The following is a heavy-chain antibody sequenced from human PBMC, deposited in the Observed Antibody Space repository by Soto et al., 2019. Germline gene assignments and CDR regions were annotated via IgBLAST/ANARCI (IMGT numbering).Heavy chain of an antibody. CDR1: GFTFSTYG. J-gene: IGHJ6*03. D-gene: IGHD3-10*01. Sequence: DVQLLESGGGLVQWGGSLRLSCVTSGFTFSTYGMTWVRQAPGKGLEWVAYGGSGGSRYYAETVKGRFTISRYNSKNTLRLEMNSVRAEDTASYYCVKFRGRAYPYYYIDVWGKGTTVTVTS. V-gene: IGHV3-23*01. CDR2: YGGSGGSR. CDR3: VKFRGRAYPYYYIDV.